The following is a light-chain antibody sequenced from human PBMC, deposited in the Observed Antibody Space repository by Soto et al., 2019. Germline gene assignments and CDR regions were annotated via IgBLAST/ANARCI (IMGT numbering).Light chain of an antibody. CDR3: SSYAGSNNLL. V-gene: IGLV2-8*01. CDR2: EVN. Sequence: QSALTQPPSASGSPGQSVAISCTGTNSDIGNYNFVSWYQQHPGKAPKLMIYEVNKRPSGVPDRFSGSKSGNKASLTVSGLQPEYEADYYCSSYAGSNNLLFGGGTKLTVL. J-gene: IGLJ2*01. CDR1: NSDIGNYNF.